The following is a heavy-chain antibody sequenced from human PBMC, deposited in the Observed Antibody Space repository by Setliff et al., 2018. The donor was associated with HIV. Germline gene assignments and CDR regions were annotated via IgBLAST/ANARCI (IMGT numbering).Heavy chain of an antibody. V-gene: IGHV4-4*09. Sequence: SETLSLTCTVSGGSIRSHYWSWIRQPPGKGLEWIGSLYHTGSTHYNPALKSRTTMSLDTSRNQVSLKLSSVTAADTAVYYCAAATTLLSPRAWGQGTLVTVSS. D-gene: IGHD2-15*01. CDR3: AAATTLLSPRA. J-gene: IGHJ5*02. CDR2: LYHTGST. CDR1: GGSIRSHY.